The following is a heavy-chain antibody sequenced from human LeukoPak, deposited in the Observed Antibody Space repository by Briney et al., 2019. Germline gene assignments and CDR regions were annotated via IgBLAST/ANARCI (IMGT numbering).Heavy chain of an antibody. CDR1: GYTFTGYY. Sequence: GASVKVSCKASGYTFTGYYMHWVRQAPGQGLEWMGWINPDSGGTNYAQKFQGRVTMTRDMSTSTVYMELSSLRSEDTAVYYCARFIVGAFDIWGQGTMVTVSS. J-gene: IGHJ3*02. V-gene: IGHV1-2*02. CDR2: INPDSGGT. CDR3: ARFIVGAFDI. D-gene: IGHD2-21*01.